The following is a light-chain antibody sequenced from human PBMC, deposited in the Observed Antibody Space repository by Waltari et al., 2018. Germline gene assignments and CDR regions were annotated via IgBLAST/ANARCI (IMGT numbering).Light chain of an antibody. J-gene: IGKJ4*01. CDR2: DAS. CDR3: QQCANLPLT. V-gene: IGKV1-33*01. CDR1: QGVDKY. Sequence: DIQMTQSPSSLSASVGARVTVPCRPSQGVDKYVNWYQQTPGKAPKLLIYDASTLQSGVPSRFSGSGSGTHFTLTISSLQPEDIGTYYCQQCANLPLTFGGGTKVEIK.